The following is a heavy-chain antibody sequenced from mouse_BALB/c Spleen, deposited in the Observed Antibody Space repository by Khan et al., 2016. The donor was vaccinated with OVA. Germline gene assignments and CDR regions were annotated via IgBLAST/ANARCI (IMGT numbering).Heavy chain of an antibody. CDR3: ARHRFTSAAAWFAY. CDR1: GFTFSSYG. J-gene: IGHJ3*01. D-gene: IGHD1-2*01. CDR2: ISNGGSYT. Sequence: EVELVESGGDLVKPGGSLKLSCEASGFTFSSYGMSWVRQTPDKRLEWVATISNGGSYTYYPDSVKGRLTLSRDNAKNTLYLKLSSLKSEDTAMYYCARHRFTSAAAWFAYWGQGTLVTVSA. V-gene: IGHV5-6*01.